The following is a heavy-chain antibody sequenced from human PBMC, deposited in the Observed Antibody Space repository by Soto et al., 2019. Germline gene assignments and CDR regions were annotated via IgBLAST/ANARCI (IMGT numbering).Heavy chain of an antibody. D-gene: IGHD2-15*01. V-gene: IGHV3-30*19. Sequence: GGSLRLSCAASGFTFSTYGMYWVRQAPGKGLEWVTFMSYDGSNKFYADSVNGRFTISRDNSKNTLYLQMNSLRTEDTAVYYCAKDKGPLLFCSCGSCHPKTFYYWGEGTPVTVS. CDR2: MSYDGSNK. CDR1: GFTFSTYG. CDR3: AKDKGPLLFCSCGSCHPKTFYY. J-gene: IGHJ4*02.